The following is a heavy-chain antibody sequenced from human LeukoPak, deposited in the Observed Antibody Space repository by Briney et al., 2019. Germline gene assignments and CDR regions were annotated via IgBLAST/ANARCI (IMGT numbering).Heavy chain of an antibody. Sequence: GGSLRLSCAASGFTFSSYAMSWVRQAPGKGLEWVSSISGRGLKTFYADSVKGRFTISRDNSKNTLSLQMNSLRAEDTALYFCAKDHIGGDYEPVPFDIWGQGTLVTVSS. CDR2: ISGRGLKT. CDR3: AKDHIGGDYEPVPFDI. J-gene: IGHJ3*02. V-gene: IGHV3-23*01. CDR1: GFTFSSYA. D-gene: IGHD4-17*01.